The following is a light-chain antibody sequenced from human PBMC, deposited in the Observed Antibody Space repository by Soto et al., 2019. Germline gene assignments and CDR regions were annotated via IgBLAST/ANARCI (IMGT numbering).Light chain of an antibody. J-gene: IGLJ2*01. CDR3: SSFAGSNNFGV. CDR2: EVS. CDR1: SSDVGGYNY. V-gene: IGLV2-8*01. Sequence: QSALTQPPSASGSPGQSVTISCTGTSSDVGGYNYVSWYQQHPGKAPKLIISEVSKRPSGVPDRSSGSKSGNTASLTVSGLQAEDEADYYCSSFAGSNNFGVFGGGTKLTVL.